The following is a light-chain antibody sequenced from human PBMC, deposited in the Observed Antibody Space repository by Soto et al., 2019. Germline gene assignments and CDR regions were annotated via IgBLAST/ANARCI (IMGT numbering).Light chain of an antibody. CDR2: DAS. Sequence: DIQMTQSPSTLSGSVGDRVTFTCRASQSVSGWLAWYQQKPGEAPKLLIYDASALPRGVPSRFSGSGSGTKFTLTIASLQPDDFATYYCQQYETFSGTFGPGTKVDIK. J-gene: IGKJ1*01. CDR1: QSVSGW. V-gene: IGKV1-5*01. CDR3: QQYETFSGT.